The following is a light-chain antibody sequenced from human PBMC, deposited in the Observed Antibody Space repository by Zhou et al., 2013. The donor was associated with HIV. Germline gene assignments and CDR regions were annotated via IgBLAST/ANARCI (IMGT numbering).Light chain of an antibody. CDR1: EDINNW. CDR3: QQANSFPLT. CDR2: GAS. J-gene: IGKJ4*01. V-gene: IGKV1-12*01. Sequence: DIQLTQSPPLVSASVGDTVTITCRASEDINNWLAWYQQKPGRAPKLLISGASSLQPGVPSRFSGSRSGTDFTLTITSVQPEDYASYSCQQANSFPLTFGGGTKVEI.